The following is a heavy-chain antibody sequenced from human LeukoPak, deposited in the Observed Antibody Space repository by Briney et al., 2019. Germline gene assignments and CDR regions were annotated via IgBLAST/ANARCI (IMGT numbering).Heavy chain of an antibody. CDR3: AMSKGAARGSWFDP. J-gene: IGHJ5*02. CDR1: GFTFTNYA. CDR2: ISYDGSNK. D-gene: IGHD6-6*01. V-gene: IGHV3-30-3*01. Sequence: PGGSLRLSCAASGFTFTNYAMTWVRQAPGKGLEWVAVISYDGSNKYYADSVKGRFTISRDNSKNTLYLQMNSLRAEDTAVYYCAMSKGAARGSWFDPWGQGTLVTVSS.